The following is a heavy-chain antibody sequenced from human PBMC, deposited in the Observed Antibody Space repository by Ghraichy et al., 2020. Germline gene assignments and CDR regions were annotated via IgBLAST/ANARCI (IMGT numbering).Heavy chain of an antibody. CDR1: GGTFSSYA. CDR2: IIPLFGTA. CDR3: AGDTVTTDSYYGMDV. Sequence: SVKVSCKASGGTFSSYAISWVRQAPGQGLEWMGGIIPLFGTANYAQKFQGRVTITADESTSTAYMELSSLRSVETAVYYWAGDTVTTDSYYGMDVWGQGTTVTVSS. D-gene: IGHD4-17*01. J-gene: IGHJ6*02. V-gene: IGHV1-69*13.